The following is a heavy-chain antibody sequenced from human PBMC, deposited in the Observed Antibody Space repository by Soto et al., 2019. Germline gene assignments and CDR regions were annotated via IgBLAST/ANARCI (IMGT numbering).Heavy chain of an antibody. CDR3: ARNVKGLVWRYYHGMDV. J-gene: IGHJ6*02. CDR1: GGSVSSGNYY. CDR2: LYDSGST. D-gene: IGHD3-16*01. V-gene: IGHV4-61*01. Sequence: KPSETLSLTCTVSGGSVSSGNYYWSWIRQPPGKGLEWIGYLYDSGSTDYNPSLKSRVTISVDTSKNQFSLKLSSVTAADTAVYYCARNVKGLVWRYYHGMDVWGQGTTVTV.